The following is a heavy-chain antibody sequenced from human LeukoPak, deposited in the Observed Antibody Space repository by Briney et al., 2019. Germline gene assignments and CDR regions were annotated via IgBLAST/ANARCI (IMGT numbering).Heavy chain of an antibody. CDR2: IYPGDSDT. CDR1: GYSVTNYW. V-gene: IGHV5-51*01. Sequence: GESLKISCKGSGYSVTNYWIGWGRQMPGKGLEWMGTIYPGDSDTRYRPSFQGQVTISADKSISTAYLQWSSLKASDTAMYYCARLGLETYGGSGYYYFDYWGQGALVTVSS. D-gene: IGHD3-22*01. CDR3: ARLGLETYGGSGYYYFDY. J-gene: IGHJ4*02.